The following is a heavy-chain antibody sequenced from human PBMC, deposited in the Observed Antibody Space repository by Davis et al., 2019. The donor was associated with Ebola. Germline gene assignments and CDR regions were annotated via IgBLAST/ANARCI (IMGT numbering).Heavy chain of an antibody. CDR1: GFTFSSYG. CDR3: AKDTGIIVVVILGYGMDV. V-gene: IGHV3-30*18. Sequence: GGSLRLSCAASGFTFSSYGMHWVRQAPGKGLEWVAVISYDGSNKYYADSVKGRFTISRDNSKNTLYLQMNSLRAEDTAVYYCAKDTGIIVVVILGYGMDVWGQGTTVTVSS. CDR2: ISYDGSNK. J-gene: IGHJ6*02. D-gene: IGHD3-22*01.